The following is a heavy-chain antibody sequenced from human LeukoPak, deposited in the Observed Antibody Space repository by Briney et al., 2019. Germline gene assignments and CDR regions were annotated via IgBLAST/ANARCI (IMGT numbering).Heavy chain of an antibody. CDR1: GGSISGGRYH. V-gene: IGHV4-61*02. J-gene: IGHJ4*02. CDR3: ARDVGYTTGPYYYDSSGYDH. CDR2: IYPSGST. D-gene: IGHD3-22*01. Sequence: SETLSLTCSVSGGSISGGRYHWNWIRQPAGRALEWIGRIYPSGSTNYNTSLKSRVTISVDTSKNQFSLKLSSVTAADTAVYYCARDVGYTTGPYYYDSSGYDHWGQGTLVTVSS.